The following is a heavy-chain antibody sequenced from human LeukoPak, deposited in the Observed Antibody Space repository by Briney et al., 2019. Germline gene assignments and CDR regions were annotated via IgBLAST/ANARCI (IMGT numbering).Heavy chain of an antibody. CDR3: ARDSSSWSY. CDR2: IYYSGST. D-gene: IGHD6-13*01. CDR1: GGSLSSYY. V-gene: IGHV4-59*01. J-gene: IGHJ4*02. Sequence: SETLSLTCTVSGGSLSSYYWSWIRQPPGKGLEWIGYIYYSGSTNYNPSLTSRVTISVDTSKNQFSLKLSSVTAADTAVYYCARDSSSWSYWGQGTLVTVSS.